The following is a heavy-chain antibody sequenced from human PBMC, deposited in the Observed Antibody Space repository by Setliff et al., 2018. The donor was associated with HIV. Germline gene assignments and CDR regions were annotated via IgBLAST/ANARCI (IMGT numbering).Heavy chain of an antibody. V-gene: IGHV1-46*01. D-gene: IGHD6-19*01. J-gene: IGHJ4*02. CDR3: AREGGSAVAHSPLDY. Sequence: ASVKVSCKASGYIFTSYYIHWVRQAPGQGLEWMGIINPSGGSTTYAQKFQGRVTMTRDTSTSTVYMELSSLRSEDTAVYYCAREGGSAVAHSPLDYWGQGSPVTVSS. CDR1: GYIFTSYY. CDR2: INPSGGST.